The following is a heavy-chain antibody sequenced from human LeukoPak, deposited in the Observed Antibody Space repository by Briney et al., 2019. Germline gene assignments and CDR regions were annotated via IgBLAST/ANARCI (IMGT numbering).Heavy chain of an antibody. CDR1: GGSISSGGYY. J-gene: IGHJ4*02. CDR3: AREGTLGYCSGGSCYGLFDY. Sequence: SETLSLTCTVSGGSISSGGYYLSWIRQHPGKGLEWIGYIYYSGSTYYNPSLKSRVTISVDTSKNQFSLKLSSVTAADTAVYYCAREGTLGYCSGGSCYGLFDYWGQGTLVTVSS. V-gene: IGHV4-31*03. D-gene: IGHD2-15*01. CDR2: IYYSGST.